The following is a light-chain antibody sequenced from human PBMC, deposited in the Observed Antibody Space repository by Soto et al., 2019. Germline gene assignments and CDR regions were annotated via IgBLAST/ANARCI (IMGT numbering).Light chain of an antibody. J-gene: IGKJ2*01. Sequence: EFVLTQSPATLSLSPGEGASLSCWASQSVGTYMAWYQHKPGQPPRLIIYDASKRATGIPARFSGSGSGTNFTFTISSLEPADFALYFCQLRSSWPPYTFAQGTKVEMK. V-gene: IGKV3-11*01. CDR2: DAS. CDR1: QSVGTY. CDR3: QLRSSWPPYT.